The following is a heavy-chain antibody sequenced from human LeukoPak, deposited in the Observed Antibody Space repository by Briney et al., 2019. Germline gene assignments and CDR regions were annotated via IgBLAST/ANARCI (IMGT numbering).Heavy chain of an antibody. Sequence: GESLRLSCAASGFTVSSTYMTWVRQPPGKGLEWVSTFYSAGSPFYADSVKGRFTISRDSSTNTLFLQMNSLRAEDTAVYYCARCDGARGGGVDYWGQGTLVTVSS. D-gene: IGHD3-10*01. J-gene: IGHJ4*02. CDR3: ARCDGARGGGVDY. V-gene: IGHV3-53*01. CDR1: GFTVSSTY. CDR2: FYSAGSP.